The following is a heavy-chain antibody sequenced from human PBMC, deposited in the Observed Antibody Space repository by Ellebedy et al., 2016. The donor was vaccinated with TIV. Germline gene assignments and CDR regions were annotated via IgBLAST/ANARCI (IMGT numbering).Heavy chain of an antibody. Sequence: AASVKVSCKASGYTFTGYYMHWVRQAPGQGLEWMGWINPNSGGTNYAQKFQGRVTMTRDTSISTAYMELSRLRSDDTAVYYCARGRIPAAIYYYYGMDVWGQGTTVTVSS. D-gene: IGHD2-2*01. CDR1: GYTFTGYY. CDR2: INPNSGGT. J-gene: IGHJ6*02. V-gene: IGHV1-2*02. CDR3: ARGRIPAAIYYYYGMDV.